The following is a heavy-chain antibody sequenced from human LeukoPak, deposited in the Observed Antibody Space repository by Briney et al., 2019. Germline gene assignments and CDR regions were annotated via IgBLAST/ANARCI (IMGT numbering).Heavy chain of an antibody. V-gene: IGHV5-51*01. D-gene: IGHD3-3*01. CDR3: ARAPYYDFWAPPPGYHFDY. CDR2: IHPGDSDT. CDR1: GYSSTSYW. Sequence: GESLKISCKGSGYSSTSYWIGWVRQMPGKGLEWMGIIHPGDSDTRYSPSFQGQVTISADKSISTAYLQWSSLKASDTAMYYCARAPYYDFWAPPPGYHFDYWGQGTLVTVSS. J-gene: IGHJ4*02.